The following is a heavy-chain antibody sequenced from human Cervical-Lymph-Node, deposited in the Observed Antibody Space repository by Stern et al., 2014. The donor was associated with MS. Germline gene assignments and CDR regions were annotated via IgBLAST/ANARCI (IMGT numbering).Heavy chain of an antibody. Sequence: EVQLVESGGGLVQPGGSLRLSCAASGFTFSNYAMSWVRQAPGKGLEWVSVINAGGGSTYYADAVKGRFTISRDNSKNTLYLQMSSLRDEDTAVYYCAKDQGRAIFGLVLRSDYFDSWGQGTLVTVSS. V-gene: IGHV3-23*04. CDR3: AKDQGRAIFGLVLRSDYFDS. J-gene: IGHJ4*02. D-gene: IGHD3-3*01. CDR2: INAGGGST. CDR1: GFTFSNYA.